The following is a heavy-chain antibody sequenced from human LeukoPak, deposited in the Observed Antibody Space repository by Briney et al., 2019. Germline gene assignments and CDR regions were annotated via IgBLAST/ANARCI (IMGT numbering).Heavy chain of an antibody. CDR2: IYTSGST. CDR1: GGSISSGSYY. V-gene: IGHV4-61*02. CDR3: ARVDY. Sequence: SETLSLTCTVSGGSISSGSYYWSWIRQPAGKGLEWIGRIYTSGSTNYNPSLKSRVTISVDTSKNQFSLKLSSVTAADTAVYYCARVDYWGQGTLVTVSS. J-gene: IGHJ4*02.